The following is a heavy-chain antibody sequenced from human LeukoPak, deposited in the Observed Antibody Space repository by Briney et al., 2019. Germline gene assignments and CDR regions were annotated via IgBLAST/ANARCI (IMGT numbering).Heavy chain of an antibody. J-gene: IGHJ4*02. CDR1: GYSISSGYY. CDR2: IYHSGST. D-gene: IGHD4-23*01. CDR3: ARGGVTYYFDY. V-gene: IGHV4-38-2*02. Sequence: SETLSLTCTVSGYSISSGYYWGWIRQPPGKGLEWIGSIYHSGSTYYNPSLKSRVTISVDTSKNQFSLELSSVTAADTAVYYCARGGVTYYFDYWGQGTLVTVSS.